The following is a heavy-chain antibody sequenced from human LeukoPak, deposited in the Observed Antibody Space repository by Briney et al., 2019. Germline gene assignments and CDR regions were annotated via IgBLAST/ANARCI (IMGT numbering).Heavy chain of an antibody. Sequence: SETLSLTCTVSGGSISSYYWSWIRQPPGKGLEWIGYIYYSRSTNYNPSLKSRVTISVDTSKNQFSLKLSSVTAADTAVYYCARDSGFGYFDLWGRGTLVTVSS. CDR2: IYYSRST. CDR1: GGSISSYY. D-gene: IGHD3-16*01. V-gene: IGHV4-59*01. CDR3: ARDSGFGYFDL. J-gene: IGHJ2*01.